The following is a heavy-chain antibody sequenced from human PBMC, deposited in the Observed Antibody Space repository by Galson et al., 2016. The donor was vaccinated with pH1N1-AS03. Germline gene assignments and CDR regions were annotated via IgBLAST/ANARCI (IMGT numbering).Heavy chain of an antibody. V-gene: IGHV3-30*01. J-gene: IGHJ3*01. CDR3: ARDYIVGATRGAGTFDV. Sequence: YYEDSVKGRFTISRDSSKNTLYLQMNSLRPEDTAMYYCARDYIVGATRGAGTFDVWGHGTMVTVSS. D-gene: IGHD1-26*01.